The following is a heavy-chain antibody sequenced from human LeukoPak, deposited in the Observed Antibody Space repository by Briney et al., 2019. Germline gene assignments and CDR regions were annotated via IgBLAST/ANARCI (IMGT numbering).Heavy chain of an antibody. CDR2: IKQDGSEK. CDR1: GFTFSSYW. Sequence: GGSLRLSCAASGFTFSSYWMSWVRQAPGKGLEWVANIKQDGSEKYYVDSVKGRFTISRDNAKNSLYLQMNSLRAEDTAVYYCARSDIVLMVYAIAPFDYWGQGTLVTVSS. D-gene: IGHD2-8*01. V-gene: IGHV3-7*03. J-gene: IGHJ4*02. CDR3: ARSDIVLMVYAIAPFDY.